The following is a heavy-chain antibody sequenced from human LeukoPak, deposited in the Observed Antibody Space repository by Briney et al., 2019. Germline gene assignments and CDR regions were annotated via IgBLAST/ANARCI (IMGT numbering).Heavy chain of an antibody. D-gene: IGHD3-22*01. CDR2: IYTSGST. V-gene: IGHV4-4*08. CDR3: ARAFFYYDSSGYTPSVRYYFDY. J-gene: IGHJ4*02. Sequence: SETLSLTCSVSGVSITSYYWTWIRQPPGKGLEWIGRIYTSGSTNYNPSLKSRVTISVDTSKNQFSLKLSSVTAADTAVYYCARAFFYYDSSGYTPSVRYYFDYWGQGTLVTVSS. CDR1: GVSITSYY.